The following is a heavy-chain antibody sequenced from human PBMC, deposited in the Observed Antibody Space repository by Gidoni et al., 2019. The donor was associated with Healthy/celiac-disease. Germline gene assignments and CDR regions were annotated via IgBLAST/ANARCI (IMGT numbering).Heavy chain of an antibody. J-gene: IGHJ4*02. CDR2: ISGSGGST. V-gene: IGHV3-23*01. CDR1: GFTFSSYA. D-gene: IGHD6-19*01. Sequence: EVQLLESGGGLVQPGGSLRLSCAASGFTFSSYAMSWVRQAPGKGLEWVSAISGSGGSTYYADPVKGRFTLARDNSKNTLYLQMNSLRAEDTAVYYCAKGLYSSGWYEGPFDYWGQGTLVTVSS. CDR3: AKGLYSSGWYEGPFDY.